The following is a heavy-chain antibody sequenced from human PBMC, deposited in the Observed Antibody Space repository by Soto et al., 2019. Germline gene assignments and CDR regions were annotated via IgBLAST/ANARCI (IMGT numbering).Heavy chain of an antibody. Sequence: GSGPTLVNPTQTLTLTCTVSGFSLSGTGMRVTWIRQPPGKALEWLARIDWEDTKLYSSSLKTRLTISRDTSKNQVVLTMTSMDPADTGTYYCARAFYGMDVWGQGTTVTVSS. CDR2: IDWEDTK. CDR1: GFSLSGTGMR. CDR3: ARAFYGMDV. V-gene: IGHV2-70*04. J-gene: IGHJ6*02.